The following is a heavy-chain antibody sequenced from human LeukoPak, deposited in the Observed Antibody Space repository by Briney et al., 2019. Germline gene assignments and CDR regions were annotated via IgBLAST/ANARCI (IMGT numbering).Heavy chain of an antibody. D-gene: IGHD2-2*01. CDR3: ARLPGRSSPQSWFDP. CDR2: IYYSGST. CDR1: GGSISSSSYY. Sequence: LETLSLTCTVSGGSISSSSYYWGWIRQPPGKGLEWIGSIYYSGSTYYNPSLESRVTISVDTSKNQFSLKLSSVTAADTAVYYCARLPGRSSPQSWFDPWGQGTLVTVSS. J-gene: IGHJ5*02. V-gene: IGHV4-39*01.